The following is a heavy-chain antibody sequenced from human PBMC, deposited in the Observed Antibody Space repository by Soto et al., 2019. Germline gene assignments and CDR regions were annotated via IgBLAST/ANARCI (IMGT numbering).Heavy chain of an antibody. J-gene: IGHJ6*02. D-gene: IGHD3-3*01. CDR3: ARGNYDFWSGYYRPLNYYGMDV. V-gene: IGHV4-34*01. Sequence: SETLSLTCAVYGGSFSGYYWSWIRQPPGKGLEWIGEINHSGSTNYNPSLKSRVTISVDTSKNQFSLKLSSVTAADTAVYYCARGNYDFWSGYYRPLNYYGMDVWGQGTTVTVSS. CDR2: INHSGST. CDR1: GGSFSGYY.